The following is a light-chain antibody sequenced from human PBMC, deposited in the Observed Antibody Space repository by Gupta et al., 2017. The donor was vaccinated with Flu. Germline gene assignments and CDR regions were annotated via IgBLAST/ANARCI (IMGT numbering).Light chain of an antibody. Sequence: QSALTQPPSASGTPGQRVTFSCSGSASNIGRYTVDWYQQVPGSDPRLLMVDGSQRPSGVPDRFSCDNSGTSAYPVTSGLQSEDEADEYCSDWADSLSGHDVFGSGTKVTVL. CDR2: DGS. CDR1: ASNIGRYT. J-gene: IGLJ1*01. V-gene: IGLV1-44*01. CDR3: SDWADSLSGHDV.